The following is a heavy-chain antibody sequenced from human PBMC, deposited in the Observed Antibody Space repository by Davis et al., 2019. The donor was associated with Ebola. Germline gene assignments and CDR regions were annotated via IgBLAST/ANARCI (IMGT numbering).Heavy chain of an antibody. Sequence: GESLKISCAASGFTFSGSAMHWVRQASGKGLEWVGRIRSKANSYATAYAASVKGRFTISRDDSKNTAYLQMNSLRAEDTAVYYCAKDGYTANPTDLFYYYYGMDVWGQGTTVTVSS. CDR2: IRSKANSYAT. J-gene: IGHJ6*02. CDR1: GFTFSGSA. V-gene: IGHV3-73*01. D-gene: IGHD6-13*01. CDR3: AKDGYTANPTDLFYYYYGMDV.